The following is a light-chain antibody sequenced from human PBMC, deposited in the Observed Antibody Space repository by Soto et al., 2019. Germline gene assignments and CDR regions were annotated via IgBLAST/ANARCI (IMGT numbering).Light chain of an antibody. V-gene: IGLV4-60*02. J-gene: IGLJ3*02. CDR1: SRHSRYI. CDR2: LESSGSY. Sequence: QPVLTQSSSASASLGSSVKLTCTLSSRHSRYIIAWHQQQPGKAPRYLMKLESSGSYNKGSAVPDRFSGSSSGTDRYLTISNLQFEDEADYYCETWDIDIRVFGGGPKLTVL. CDR3: ETWDIDIRV.